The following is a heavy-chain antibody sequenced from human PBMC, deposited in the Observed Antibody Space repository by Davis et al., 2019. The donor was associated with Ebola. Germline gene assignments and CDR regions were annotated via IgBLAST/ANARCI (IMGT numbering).Heavy chain of an antibody. V-gene: IGHV3-48*04. Sequence: GESLKISCAASGFTFSRYSMNWVRQAPGKGLEWVSYISSSSSTIYYADSVKGRFTISRDNAKNSLYLQMNSLRAEDTAVYYCARDLYLGSWNYYGMDVWGQGTTVTVSS. CDR1: GFTFSRYS. J-gene: IGHJ6*02. CDR3: ARDLYLGSWNYYGMDV. D-gene: IGHD2-2*02. CDR2: ISSSSSTI.